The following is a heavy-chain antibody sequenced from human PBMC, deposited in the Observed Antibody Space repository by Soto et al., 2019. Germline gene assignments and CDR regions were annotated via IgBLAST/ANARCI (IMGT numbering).Heavy chain of an antibody. V-gene: IGHV3-7*01. Sequence: EVQLVESGGGLVQPGGSLRLSCAASGFTFSSYWMTWARQAPGKGLEWVASMNRDGSEKRYVDSVEGRFTISRDNAKNSLFLQMHSLSPDDTAVYYCGRDAGRRFDYWGQCSLVTVSS. CDR3: GRDAGRRFDY. D-gene: IGHD6-13*01. CDR2: MNRDGSEK. J-gene: IGHJ4*02. CDR1: GFTFSSYW.